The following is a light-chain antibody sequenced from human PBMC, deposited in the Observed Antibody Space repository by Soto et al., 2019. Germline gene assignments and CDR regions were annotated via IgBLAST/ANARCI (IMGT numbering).Light chain of an antibody. Sequence: EIVLTQSPGTLSLSPGERASLSCRASQSVSSNYLAWFQQKPGQAPRLLIYGASIRAPGIPARFSGSGSGTEFTLTISSLQSADFAVYYCQQYNNWPLTFGGGTKVDI. CDR1: QSVSSN. CDR3: QQYNNWPLT. V-gene: IGKV3-15*01. CDR2: GAS. J-gene: IGKJ4*01.